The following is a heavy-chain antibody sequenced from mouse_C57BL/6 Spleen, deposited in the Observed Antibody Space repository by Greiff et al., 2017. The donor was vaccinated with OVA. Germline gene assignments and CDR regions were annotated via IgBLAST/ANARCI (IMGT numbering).Heavy chain of an antibody. CDR2: IDPSDSYT. CDR3: ARGTPYYGSSLGYFDV. V-gene: IGHV1-59*01. CDR1: GYTFTSYW. Sequence: QVQLKQPGAELVRPGTSVKLSCKASGYTFTSYWMHWVKQRPGQGLEWIGVIDPSDSYTNYNQKFKGKATLTVDTSSSTAYMQLSSLTSEDSAVYYGARGTPYYGSSLGYFDVWGTGTTVTVSS. J-gene: IGHJ1*03. D-gene: IGHD1-1*01.